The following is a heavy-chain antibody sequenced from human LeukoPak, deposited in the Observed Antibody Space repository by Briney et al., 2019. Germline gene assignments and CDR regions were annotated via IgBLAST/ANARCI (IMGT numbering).Heavy chain of an antibody. J-gene: IGHJ4*02. D-gene: IGHD3-22*01. CDR1: GYSISDGYF. V-gene: IGHV4-38-2*02. CDR3: ASQRNDYYDSSGHDY. Sequence: SETLSLTCTVSGYSISDGYFWGWIRQPPGKGLEWIGSIYYSGSTYYNPSLKSRVTISVDTSKNQFSLKLSSVTAADTAVYYCASQRNDYYDSSGHDYWGQGTLVTVSS. CDR2: IYYSGST.